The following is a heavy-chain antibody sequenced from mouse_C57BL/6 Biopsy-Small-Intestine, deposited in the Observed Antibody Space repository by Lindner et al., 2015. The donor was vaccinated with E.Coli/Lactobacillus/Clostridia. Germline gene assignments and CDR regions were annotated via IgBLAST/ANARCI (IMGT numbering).Heavy chain of an antibody. CDR3: ARGGTGPYYDAMDY. J-gene: IGHJ4*01. CDR2: INPSNGGT. Sequence: VQLQESGTELVKPGASVKLSCKASGYTFTSYWMHWVKQRPGQGLEWIGNINPSNGGTNYNEKFKSKATPTVDKSSSTAYMQLSSLTSEDSAVYYCARGGTGPYYDAMDYWGQGTSVTVSS. V-gene: IGHV1-53*01. CDR1: GYTFTSYW. D-gene: IGHD4-1*01.